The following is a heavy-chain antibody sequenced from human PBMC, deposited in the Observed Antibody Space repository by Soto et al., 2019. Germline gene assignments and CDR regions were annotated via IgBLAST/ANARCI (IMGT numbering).Heavy chain of an antibody. CDR1: GGTFSSYT. CDR3: ARDLYDIPTKPGFDP. J-gene: IGHJ5*02. D-gene: IGHD3-9*01. V-gene: IGHV1-69*08. Sequence: QVQLVQSGAEVKKPGSSVKISCKASGGTFSSYTISWVRQAPGQGLEWMGRIIPILGIANYAQKFQGRVTITADKSTSTAYMELSSLRSEVTAVYYCARDLYDIPTKPGFDPWGQGTLVTVSS. CDR2: IIPILGIA.